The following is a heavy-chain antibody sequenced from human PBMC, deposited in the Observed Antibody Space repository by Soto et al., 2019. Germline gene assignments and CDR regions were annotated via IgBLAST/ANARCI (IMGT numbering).Heavy chain of an antibody. CDR1: GFIFRNYA. V-gene: IGHV3-23*01. CDR3: AKDVDTVGLSDGSGYFDL. CDR2: ISGSGVGT. J-gene: IGHJ4*02. Sequence: EVQLLESGGGSVQPGGSLRLSCEASGFIFRNYAMSWVRQAPGKGLEWVSSISGSGVGTYYADSVQGRFTISRDNSTNTLFLQLSSLRAEDTALYYCAKDVDTVGLSDGSGYFDLCGQGALVTVSS. D-gene: IGHD3-22*01.